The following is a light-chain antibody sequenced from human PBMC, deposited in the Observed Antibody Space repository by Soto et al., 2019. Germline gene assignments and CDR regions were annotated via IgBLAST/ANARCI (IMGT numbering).Light chain of an antibody. Sequence: EIVMTQSPATLSVSPGERATLSFRSSQSVSRYLGWYQQKPGQAPRLLIYGASTRATGIPARFSGSGSGTEFTLTISSLQSEDFAVYYCQQYNNWPRTFGQGTKVDIK. CDR2: GAS. CDR3: QQYNNWPRT. CDR1: QSVSRY. J-gene: IGKJ1*01. V-gene: IGKV3-15*01.